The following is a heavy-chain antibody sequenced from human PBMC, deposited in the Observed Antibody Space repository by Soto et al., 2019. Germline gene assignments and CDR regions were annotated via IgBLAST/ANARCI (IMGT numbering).Heavy chain of an antibody. CDR2: INHSGST. CDR3: ARDSYYYDSSGRHAKFDY. Sequence: KPSETLSLTCAVYGGSFSGYYWSWIRQPPGKGLEWIGEINHSGSTNYNPSLKSRVTISVDTSKNQFSLKLSSVTAADTAVYYCARDSYYYDSSGRHAKFDYWGQGTLVTVSS. J-gene: IGHJ4*02. V-gene: IGHV4-34*01. CDR1: GGSFSGYY. D-gene: IGHD3-22*01.